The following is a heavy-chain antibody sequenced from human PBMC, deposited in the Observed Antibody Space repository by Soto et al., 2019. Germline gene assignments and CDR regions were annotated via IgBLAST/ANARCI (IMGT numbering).Heavy chain of an antibody. D-gene: IGHD2-15*01. J-gene: IGHJ5*02. CDR1: GGSVNSYY. CDR2: IYTSVST. CDR3: ARDNRIGATPPGGLDP. V-gene: IGHV4-4*07. Sequence: GTLSLNCTVLGGSVNSYYWWWMRQAAGKGLEWIGRIYTSVSTNYNPSLNSRVTMSVDTSKNQFSLKLSSVTAADTAVYYCARDNRIGATPPGGLDPWGQGTLVTVSS.